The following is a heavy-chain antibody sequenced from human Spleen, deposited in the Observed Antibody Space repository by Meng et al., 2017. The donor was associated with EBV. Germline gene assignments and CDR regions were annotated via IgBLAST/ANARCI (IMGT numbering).Heavy chain of an antibody. J-gene: IGHJ4*02. CDR1: GGSITSANW. CDR3: AILWAPVDY. V-gene: IGHV4-4*02. CDR2: IFHSGST. D-gene: IGHD3-16*01. Sequence: QVQLQESGPGLVTPSGTLSLTCAVSGGSITSANWWTWVRQPPGKGLEWIGEIFHSGSTNYNPSLKSRVTMSVDKSKNQFSLNLRSVTAADTAVYYCAILWAPVDYWGQGALVTVSS.